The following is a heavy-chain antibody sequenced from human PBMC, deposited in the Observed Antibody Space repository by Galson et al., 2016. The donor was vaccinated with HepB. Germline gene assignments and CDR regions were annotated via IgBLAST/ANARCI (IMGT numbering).Heavy chain of an antibody. D-gene: IGHD3-3*01. CDR1: GFTFSNYA. CDR3: ARSQISGVVNGPY. CDR2: IGGSGGST. V-gene: IGHV3-23*01. Sequence: SLRLSCAASGFTFSNYAMSWVRQAPGKGLEWVSAIGGSGGSTLYADSVKGRFTISRDNSKDTVYLQMNNLRAEDTAVYYCARSQISGVVNGPYWGQGTLVTVSS. J-gene: IGHJ4*02.